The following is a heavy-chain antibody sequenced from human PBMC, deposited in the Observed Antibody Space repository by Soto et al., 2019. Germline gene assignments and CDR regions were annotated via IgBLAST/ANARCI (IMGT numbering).Heavy chain of an antibody. J-gene: IGHJ1*01. D-gene: IGHD7-27*01. Sequence: QVQLQESGPGLVKPSETLSLTCTVSGGSISSYYWSWIRQPPGKGLEWIGYIYYSGSTNYNPSLXSXVXIXLDPSKNQFSLKLSSVTAADTAVYYCARGWGGYFQHWGQGTLVTVSS. CDR1: GGSISSYY. V-gene: IGHV4-59*01. CDR3: ARGWGGYFQH. CDR2: IYYSGST.